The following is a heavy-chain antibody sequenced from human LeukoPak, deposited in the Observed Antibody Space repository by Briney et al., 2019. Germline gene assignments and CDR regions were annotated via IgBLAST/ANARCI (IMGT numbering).Heavy chain of an antibody. CDR1: GFTFDDHA. Sequence: GGSLRLSCAASGFTFDDHAMHWVRQAPGKGLEWVSLINWDGSLIYYGDSVRGRFTISRDNSKNSLFLQMHSLRAEDSAFYYCARDMTAHSSAVSGVPGDYWGQGTLVTVSS. V-gene: IGHV3-43D*03. CDR2: INWDGSLI. D-gene: IGHD2-21*02. CDR3: ARDMTAHSSAVSGVPGDY. J-gene: IGHJ4*02.